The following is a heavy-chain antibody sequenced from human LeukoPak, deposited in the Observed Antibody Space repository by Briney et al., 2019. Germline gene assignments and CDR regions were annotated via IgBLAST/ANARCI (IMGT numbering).Heavy chain of an antibody. Sequence: GGSLRLSCAASGFTFSSYWMSWVRQAPGKGLEWVANIKQDGSEKYYVDSVKGRFTISRDNAKNSLYLQMNSLRAEDTAVYYCARGGIAAAGTHFDYWGQGTLVTVSS. V-gene: IGHV3-7*01. CDR2: IKQDGSEK. CDR1: GFTFSSYW. J-gene: IGHJ4*02. CDR3: ARGGIAAAGTHFDY. D-gene: IGHD6-13*01.